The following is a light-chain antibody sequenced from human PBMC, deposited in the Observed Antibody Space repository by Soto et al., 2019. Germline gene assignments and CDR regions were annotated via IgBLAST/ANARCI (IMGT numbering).Light chain of an antibody. V-gene: IGLV1-40*01. J-gene: IGLJ3*02. CDR2: GNS. CDR3: QSYDSSLSGWV. Sequence: QSVLTQPPSVSGAPGQRVTISCTGSSSNIGAGYDVHWYQQLPGTAPKLLIYGNSNRPSGVPDRFPGSKSGTSASLAITGFQAEYEADYYCQSYDSSLSGWVFGGGTKVTVL. CDR1: SSNIGAGYD.